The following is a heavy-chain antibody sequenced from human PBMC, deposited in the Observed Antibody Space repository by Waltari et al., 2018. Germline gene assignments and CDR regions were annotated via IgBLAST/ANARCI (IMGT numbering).Heavy chain of an antibody. CDR2: IIPICGTA. D-gene: IGHD1-7*01. Sequence: QVQLVQSGAEVKKPGSSVKVSCKASGGTFSSYAISWVRQAPGQGLEWMGGIIPICGTANYAQKFQGRVTITTDESTGTAYMELSSLRSEDTAVYYFARAWNYNFHPTWFDPWGQGTLVTVSS. J-gene: IGHJ5*02. CDR1: GGTFSSYA. V-gene: IGHV1-69*05. CDR3: ARAWNYNFHPTWFDP.